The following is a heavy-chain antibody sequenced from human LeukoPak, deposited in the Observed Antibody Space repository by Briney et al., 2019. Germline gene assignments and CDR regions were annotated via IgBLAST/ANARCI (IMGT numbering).Heavy chain of an antibody. CDR2: RSYDGSNK. V-gene: IGHV3-30*05. J-gene: IGHJ4*02. CDR3: AKDWAPYCGGDCYFNY. CDR1: GFIFNNYG. Sequence: GGSLRLHCPASGFIFNNYGMHWVRQAPGKGLEWVAVRSYDGSNKNYADSVKGRFTISRDSSKNTVYLQIDSLRVEGTAVYYCAKDWAPYCGGDCYFNYWGQGTLVTVSS. D-gene: IGHD2-21*02.